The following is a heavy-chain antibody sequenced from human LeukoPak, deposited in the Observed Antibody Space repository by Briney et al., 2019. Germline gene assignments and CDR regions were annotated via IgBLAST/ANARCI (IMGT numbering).Heavy chain of an antibody. J-gene: IGHJ4*01. V-gene: IGHV1-3*01. Sequence: ASVKVSCKASGYTFTTYAIHWVRQAPGQRLEWMGWINPGNDNTKYSQKFQGRLTITRDTSASAAYMELSNLRSGDTAVYYCAGDYGDYSYFDYWGHGTLVTVSS. CDR2: INPGNDNT. CDR3: AGDYGDYSYFDY. D-gene: IGHD4-17*01. CDR1: GYTFTTYA.